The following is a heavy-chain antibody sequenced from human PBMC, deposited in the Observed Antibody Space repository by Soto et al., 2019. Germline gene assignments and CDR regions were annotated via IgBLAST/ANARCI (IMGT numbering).Heavy chain of an antibody. CDR1: GGSISSYY. CDR3: ARGTTVANWLDP. D-gene: IGHD4-17*01. V-gene: IGHV4-59*01. CDR2: IYYSGST. J-gene: IGHJ5*02. Sequence: PSETLSLTCTVSGGSISSYYWSWIRQPPGKGLEWIGYIYYSGSTNYNPSLKSRVTISVDTSKNQFSLKLSSVTAADTAVYYCARGTTVANWLDPCGQGTLVTVYS.